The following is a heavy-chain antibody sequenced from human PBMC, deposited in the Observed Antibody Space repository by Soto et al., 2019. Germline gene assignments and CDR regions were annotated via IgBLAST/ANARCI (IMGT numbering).Heavy chain of an antibody. CDR3: ARTEAEAGNYYYCYMDV. Sequence: ASVKVSCKASGYTFTSYDINWVRQATGQGLEWMGWMNPNSGNTGYAQKFQGRVTMTRNTSISTAYMELSSLRSEDTAVYYCARTEAEAGNYYYCYMDVWGKGTPVTVSS. V-gene: IGHV1-8*01. CDR2: MNPNSGNT. CDR1: GYTFTSYD. D-gene: IGHD6-19*01. J-gene: IGHJ6*03.